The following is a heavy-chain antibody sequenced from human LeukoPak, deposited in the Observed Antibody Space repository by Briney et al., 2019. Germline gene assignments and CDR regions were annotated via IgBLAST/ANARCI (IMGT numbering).Heavy chain of an antibody. V-gene: IGHV7-4-1*02. CDR1: GYTFTSYA. Sequence: GASVKVSCKASGYTFTSYAMNWVRQAPGQGLEWMGWINTNTGNPTYAQGFTGRFVFSLDTSVSTAYLQISSLKAEDTAVYYCARKVRGVIRELGIEYNWFDPWGQGTLVTVSS. J-gene: IGHJ5*02. D-gene: IGHD3-10*01. CDR2: INTNTGNP. CDR3: ARKVRGVIRELGIEYNWFDP.